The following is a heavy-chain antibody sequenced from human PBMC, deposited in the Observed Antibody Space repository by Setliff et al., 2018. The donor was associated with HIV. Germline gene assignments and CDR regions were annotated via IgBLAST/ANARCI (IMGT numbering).Heavy chain of an antibody. CDR3: ARRDGRSMNAFQI. CDR2: IYPDDSNI. CDR1: DYTFTTYW. V-gene: IGHV5-51*01. Sequence: GESLKISCKAVDYTFTTYWIGWVRQMPGEGLEWMGIIYPDDSNIRYNPSFQSQVTISADKSITTAYLEIHNLRASDTATYYCARRDGRSMNAFQIWGPGTMVTV. J-gene: IGHJ3*01. D-gene: IGHD6-13*01.